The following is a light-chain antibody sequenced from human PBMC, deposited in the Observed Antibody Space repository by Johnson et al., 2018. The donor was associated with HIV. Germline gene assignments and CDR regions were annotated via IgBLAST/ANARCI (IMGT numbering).Light chain of an antibody. CDR3: GTWDSSLSVLYV. CDR1: SSNTGNNY. CDR2: DNN. V-gene: IGLV1-51*01. Sequence: QSVLTQPPSVSAAPGQKVTISCSGSSSNTGNNYVSWYQQLPGTAPKLLIYDNNKRPSGIPDRFSGSKSGTSATLGITGLQTGDEADYYCGTWDSSLSVLYVFGTGTKVTVL. J-gene: IGLJ1*01.